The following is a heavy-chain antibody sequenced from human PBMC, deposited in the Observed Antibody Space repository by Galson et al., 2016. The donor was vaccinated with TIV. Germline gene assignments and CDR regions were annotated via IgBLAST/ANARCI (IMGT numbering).Heavy chain of an antibody. CDR1: GYSISSGYY. CDR3: AKEGYSDRLS. V-gene: IGHV4-38-2*02. D-gene: IGHD5-18*01. J-gene: IGHJ4*02. Sequence: LSLTCAVSGYSISSGYYWGWVRQPPGKGLEWLGNICHTETTYYNPSLESRVSISVDTSKNQFSLRLSSVTAADTAGYYCAKEGYSDRLSWSQGILVTVSS. CDR2: ICHTETT.